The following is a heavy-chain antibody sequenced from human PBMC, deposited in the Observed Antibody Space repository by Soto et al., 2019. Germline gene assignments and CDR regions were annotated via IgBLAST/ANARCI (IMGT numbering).Heavy chain of an antibody. CDR1: GFTFSSYG. CDR2: IWYDGSNK. V-gene: IGHV3-33*01. Sequence: GGSLRLSCAASGFTFSSYGMHWVRQAPGKGLEWVAVIWYDGSNKYYADSVKGRFTISRDNSKNTLYLQMNSLRAEDTTVYYCARAPSIGAYYFDYWGQGTLVTVSS. CDR3: ARAPSIGAYYFDY. D-gene: IGHD6-6*01. J-gene: IGHJ4*02.